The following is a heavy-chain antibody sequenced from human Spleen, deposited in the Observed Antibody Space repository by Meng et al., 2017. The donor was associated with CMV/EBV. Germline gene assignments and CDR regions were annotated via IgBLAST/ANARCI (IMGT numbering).Heavy chain of an antibody. CDR2: ISSGSSYI. CDR3: AKDTAIPKHYYYGMDV. Sequence: LSLTCAASGFSFSTYSMNWVRQAPGKGLEWVSSISSGSSYIYYAASVKGRFTISRDNAKNSLFLQMNSLRAEDTAVYYCAKDTAIPKHYYYGMDVWGQGTTVTVSS. J-gene: IGHJ6*02. D-gene: IGHD5-18*01. CDR1: GFSFSTYS. V-gene: IGHV3-21*01.